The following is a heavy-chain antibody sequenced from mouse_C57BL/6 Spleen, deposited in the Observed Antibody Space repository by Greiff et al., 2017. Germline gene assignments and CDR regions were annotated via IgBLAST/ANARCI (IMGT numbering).Heavy chain of an antibody. Sequence: QVQLQQPGAELVMPGASVKLSCKASGYTFTSYWMHWVKQRPGQGLEWIGEIDPSDSYTNYNQKFKGKSTLTVDKSSSPAYMQLSSLTSEDSAVYYCAGWPVLVTTVVSSPFDVGGTGTTVTVSS. V-gene: IGHV1-69*01. CDR3: AGWPVLVTTVVSSPFDV. CDR1: GYTFTSYW. CDR2: IDPSDSYT. D-gene: IGHD1-1*01. J-gene: IGHJ1*03.